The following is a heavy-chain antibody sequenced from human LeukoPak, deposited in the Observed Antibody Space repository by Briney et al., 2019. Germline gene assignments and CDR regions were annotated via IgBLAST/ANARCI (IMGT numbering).Heavy chain of an antibody. J-gene: IGHJ4*02. CDR1: GFTFSSYS. CDR3: ARDDIVVVPAASYFDY. V-gene: IGHV3-21*01. D-gene: IGHD2-2*01. Sequence: GGSLRLSCAASGFTFSSYSMNWVRQAPGKGLEWVSSISSSSSYIYYADSVKGRFTISRDNAKNSLYLQMNSLRAGDTAVYYCARDDIVVVPAASYFDYWGQGTLVTVSS. CDR2: ISSSSSYI.